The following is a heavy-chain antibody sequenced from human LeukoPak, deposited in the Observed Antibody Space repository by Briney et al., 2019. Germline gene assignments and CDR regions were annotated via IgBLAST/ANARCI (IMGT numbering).Heavy chain of an antibody. Sequence: ASVKVSCKASGGTFSSYGISWVRQAPGQGLEWMGWINTYTGNPTYARGFTGRFVFSLDTSVSTAYVEISRLKAEDSAVYYCARLNVDTGDDGFDIWGQGTMVTVSS. D-gene: IGHD5-18*01. CDR2: INTYTGNP. CDR1: GGTFSSYG. CDR3: ARLNVDTGDDGFDI. J-gene: IGHJ3*02. V-gene: IGHV7-4-1*02.